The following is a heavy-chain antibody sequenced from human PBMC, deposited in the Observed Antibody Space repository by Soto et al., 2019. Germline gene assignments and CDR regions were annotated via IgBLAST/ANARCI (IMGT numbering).Heavy chain of an antibody. D-gene: IGHD2-15*01. J-gene: IGHJ3*02. CDR2: TYYRSKWYN. V-gene: IGHV6-1*01. Sequence: SQTLSLTCAISGDSVSSNSAAWKWIRQSPSRGLEWLGRTYYRSKWYNDYAVSVKSRITINPDTSENQFSLQLNSVTPEDTAVYYCARAPGYCSGGSCYSRAFDIWGQGTMITVSS. CDR1: GDSVSSNSAA. CDR3: ARAPGYCSGGSCYSRAFDI.